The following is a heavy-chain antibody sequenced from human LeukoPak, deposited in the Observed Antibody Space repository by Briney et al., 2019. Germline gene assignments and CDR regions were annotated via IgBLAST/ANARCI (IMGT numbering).Heavy chain of an antibody. CDR1: GFTFSSYA. V-gene: IGHV3-23*01. D-gene: IGHD2-15*01. CDR3: AKSPVPYCSGGSCYGMDV. CDR2: ISGSGGST. J-gene: IGHJ6*02. Sequence: GGSLRLSCAASGFTFSSYAMSWVSQAPGKGLEWVSLISGSGGSTYYADSVKGRFTISRDNSKNTLYLQMNSLRVEDTAGYYCAKSPVPYCSGGSCYGMDVWGQGTTVTVSS.